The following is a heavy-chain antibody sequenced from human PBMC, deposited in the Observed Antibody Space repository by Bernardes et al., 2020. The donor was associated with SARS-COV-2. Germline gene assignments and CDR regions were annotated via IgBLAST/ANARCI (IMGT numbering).Heavy chain of an antibody. CDR1: GFTFSSYS. CDR3: ARNQEDYGDPQDVFDS. J-gene: IGHJ3*02. Sequence: GGSLRLSCAASGFTFSSYSMNWVRQTPGKGLEWVSSISSSSSYIYYADSVKGRFTISRDNAKNSLYLQMNSLRAEDTAVYYCARNQEDYGDPQDVFDSWGQGTMVTVSS. V-gene: IGHV3-21*01. CDR2: ISSSSSYI. D-gene: IGHD4-17*01.